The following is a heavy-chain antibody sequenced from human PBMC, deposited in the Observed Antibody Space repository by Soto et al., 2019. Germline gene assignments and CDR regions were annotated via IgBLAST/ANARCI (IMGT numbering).Heavy chain of an antibody. Sequence: QVQLVQSGAEVKKPGSSVKVSCRASGVSFTDHGISWLRQAPGQGLEWIGGFTPKFGTANYAPKFQGRVSITANKSKPTASVKLSSLRPEYTAVFFCARGVVSGSEHGYFALGGRGTLITVSS. CDR3: ARGVVSGSEHGYFAL. CDR2: FTPKFGTA. J-gene: IGHJ2*01. CDR1: GVSFTDHG. V-gene: IGHV1-69*06. D-gene: IGHD5-12*01.